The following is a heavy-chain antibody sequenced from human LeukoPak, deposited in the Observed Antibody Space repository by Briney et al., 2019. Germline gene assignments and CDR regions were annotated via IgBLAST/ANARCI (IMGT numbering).Heavy chain of an antibody. CDR3: ARGPGVAYYYGMDV. D-gene: IGHD3-3*01. J-gene: IGHJ6*02. CDR2: TYYSGSP. CDR1: RGSISGSY. V-gene: IGHV4-59*01. Sequence: PSETLSLTCTVSRGSISGSYWSWIRQPPGKGLEWIGYTYYSGSPNYNPSLKSRVTISVDTSKNQFPLKLSSVTAADTAVYYCARGPGVAYYYGMDVWGQGTTVTVSS.